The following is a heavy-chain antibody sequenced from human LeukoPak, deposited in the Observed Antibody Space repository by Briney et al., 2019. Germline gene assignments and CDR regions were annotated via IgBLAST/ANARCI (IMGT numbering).Heavy chain of an antibody. CDR3: ATEGQFRRVTTPFRHFDY. J-gene: IGHJ4*02. Sequence: ASVKVSCKVSGYTLTELSMHWVRQAPGKGLEWMGGFDPEDGETIYAQKFQGRVTMTEDTSTDTAYMELSSLRSEDTAVYYCATEGQFRRVTTPFRHFDYWGQGTLVTVSS. CDR1: GYTLTELS. V-gene: IGHV1-24*01. D-gene: IGHD4-17*01. CDR2: FDPEDGET.